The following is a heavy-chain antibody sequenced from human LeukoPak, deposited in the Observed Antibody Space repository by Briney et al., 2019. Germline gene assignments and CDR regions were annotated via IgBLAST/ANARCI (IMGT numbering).Heavy chain of an antibody. CDR1: GGTFSSYA. CDR3: AGSFGVVIPYYFDY. D-gene: IGHD3-3*01. V-gene: IGHV1-69*05. J-gene: IGHJ4*02. CDR2: IIPIFGTA. Sequence: GASVKVSCKASGGTFSSYAISWVRQAPGQGLEWMGGIIPIFGTANYAQKFQGRVTITTDESTSTAYMELSSLRSEDTAVYYCAGSFGVVIPYYFDYWGQGTLVTVSS.